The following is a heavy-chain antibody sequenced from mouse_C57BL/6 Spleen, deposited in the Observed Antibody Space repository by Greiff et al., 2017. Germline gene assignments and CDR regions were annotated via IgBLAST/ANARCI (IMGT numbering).Heavy chain of an antibody. CDR1: GFTFSDYG. J-gene: IGHJ3*01. CDR3: ARSDDYDTFAY. D-gene: IGHD2-4*01. CDR2: ISSGSSTI. V-gene: IGHV5-17*01. Sequence: EVKLVASGGGLVKPGGSLKLSCAASGFTFSDYGMHWVRQAPEKGLEWVAYISSGSSTIYYADTVKGRFTISRDNAKNTLFLQMTSLRSEDTAMYYCARSDDYDTFAYWGQGTLVTVSA.